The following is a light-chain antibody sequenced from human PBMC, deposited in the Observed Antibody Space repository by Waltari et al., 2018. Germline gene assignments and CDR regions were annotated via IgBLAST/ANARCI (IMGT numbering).Light chain of an antibody. V-gene: IGKV3-11*01. J-gene: IGKJ4*01. CDR3: QQHSSWPLT. CDR1: QTVDTY. Sequence: EIVLTQSPAALSLSPGESATLPCRASQTVDTYLAWYQQKPGQSPRLRIYDASNRATGLPARFSGGGSGTDFTLAISSLEPEDFALYYCQQHSSWPLTFGGGTEVEIK. CDR2: DAS.